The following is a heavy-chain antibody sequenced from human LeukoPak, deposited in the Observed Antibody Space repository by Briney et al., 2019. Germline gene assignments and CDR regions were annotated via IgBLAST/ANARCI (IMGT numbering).Heavy chain of an antibody. J-gene: IGHJ6*03. CDR2: IRYDGSNK. CDR1: GFTFSSYG. V-gene: IGHV3-30*02. CDR3: AKDPVMVRGVSYSYYMDV. D-gene: IGHD3-10*01. Sequence: GGSLRLSCAASGFTFSSYGMHWVRQAPGKGLEWVAFIRYDGSNKYYADSVKGRFTISRDNSKNTLYLQMNSLRAEDTAVYYCAKDPVMVRGVSYSYYMDVWGKGTTVTISS.